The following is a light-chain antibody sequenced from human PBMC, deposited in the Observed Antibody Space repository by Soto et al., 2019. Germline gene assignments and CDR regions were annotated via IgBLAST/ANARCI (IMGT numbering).Light chain of an antibody. V-gene: IGKV3-15*01. J-gene: IGKJ1*01. Sequence: EIVMTQSPATLSVSPGERATLSCRASRSVPTNLAWYQQKPGQAPRLLIYAASTRATGVPARLSGSGSGTEFTHPISCLQSEDFAVVHCQQYNDWPWTFGQRTKVVIK. CDR2: AAS. CDR3: QQYNDWPWT. CDR1: RSVPTN.